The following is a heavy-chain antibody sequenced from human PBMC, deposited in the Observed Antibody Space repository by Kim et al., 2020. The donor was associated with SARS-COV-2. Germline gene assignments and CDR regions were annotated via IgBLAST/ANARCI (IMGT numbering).Heavy chain of an antibody. CDR3: ARSAYYYDSSGYYYVY. V-gene: IGHV4-34*01. J-gene: IGHJ4*02. D-gene: IGHD3-22*01. Sequence: SLKRRVTISVDTSKNQFSLKLSSVTAADTAVYYCARSAYYYDSSGYYYVYWGQGTLVTVSS.